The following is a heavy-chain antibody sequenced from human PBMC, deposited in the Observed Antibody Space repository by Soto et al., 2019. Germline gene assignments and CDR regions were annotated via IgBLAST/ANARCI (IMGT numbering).Heavy chain of an antibody. CDR1: GFAVSANY. CDR3: SRDVVVGAKALNY. Sequence: PGGSLRLSCAASGFAVSANYVSWVRQAPGKGLEWVANIKEDGSEKHYVDSVKGRFTISRDNAKNSLYLQMNSLRVEDTAVYFCSRDVVVGAKALNYWGQGALVTVSS. CDR2: IKEDGSEK. D-gene: IGHD2-15*01. J-gene: IGHJ4*02. V-gene: IGHV3-7*01.